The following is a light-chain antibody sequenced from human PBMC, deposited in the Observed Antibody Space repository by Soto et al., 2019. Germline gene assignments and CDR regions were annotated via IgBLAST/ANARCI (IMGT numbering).Light chain of an antibody. CDR1: QGILND. CDR2: AAS. V-gene: IGKV1-6*01. J-gene: IGKJ1*01. Sequence: AIQMTQSPSSLSASVGDRVTITCRARQGILNDLGWYQQKPGKAPKLLIYAASSLQSGVPSRFSGSGSGTDFTLTISSLQPEDFATYYCLEDYIYPRTFGQGTKVEIK. CDR3: LEDYIYPRT.